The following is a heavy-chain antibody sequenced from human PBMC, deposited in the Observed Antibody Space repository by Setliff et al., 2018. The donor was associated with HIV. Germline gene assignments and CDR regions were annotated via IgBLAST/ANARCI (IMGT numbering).Heavy chain of an antibody. CDR1: GGSFSGYY. J-gene: IGHJ6*02. Sequence: SETLSLTCAVYGGSFSGYYWSWIRQPPGKGLEWIGEINHSGRINCNPSLKSRVTISVDTPKNQFSLKLSSVTAADTAVYYCARDLRITLFGGDVYYYYGMDVWGQGTTVTVSS. CDR3: ARDLRITLFGGDVYYYYGMDV. D-gene: IGHD3-3*01. V-gene: IGHV4-34*01. CDR2: INHSGRI.